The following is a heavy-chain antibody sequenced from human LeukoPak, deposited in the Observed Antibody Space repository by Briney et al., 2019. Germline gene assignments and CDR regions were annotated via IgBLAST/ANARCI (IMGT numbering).Heavy chain of an antibody. Sequence: GESLKISCKGSGYSFTSYWIGWVRHMPGKGLEWMGIIYPGDSDTRYSPSFPGQVTISADKSISTAYLQWSSLKASDTAMYYCARHARISGSYHRGPDYWGQGTLVTVSS. CDR3: ARHARISGSYHRGPDY. J-gene: IGHJ4*02. CDR2: IYPGDSDT. D-gene: IGHD1-26*01. CDR1: GYSFTSYW. V-gene: IGHV5-51*01.